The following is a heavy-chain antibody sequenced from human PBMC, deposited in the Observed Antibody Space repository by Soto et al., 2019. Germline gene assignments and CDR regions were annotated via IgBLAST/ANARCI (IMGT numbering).Heavy chain of an antibody. CDR1: GGSFSAYY. Sequence: QVQLQQWGAGVLKPSETLSLTCAVYGGSFSAYYWSWIRQPPGKGLEWIGDINHSGSTNYNPSHKCRVTISVDTSKNQFSLKLTSVTAADTAVDYCARVRWDQPWVFDYWGQGTLVTVSS. J-gene: IGHJ4*02. V-gene: IGHV4-34*01. D-gene: IGHD1-26*01. CDR2: INHSGST. CDR3: ARVRWDQPWVFDY.